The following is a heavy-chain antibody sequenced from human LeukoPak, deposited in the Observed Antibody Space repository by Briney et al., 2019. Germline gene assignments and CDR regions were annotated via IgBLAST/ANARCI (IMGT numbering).Heavy chain of an antibody. CDR3: AKDQYSSGWASGAFDI. CDR2: ISWNSGSI. CDR1: GFTFDDYA. D-gene: IGHD6-19*01. J-gene: IGHJ3*02. Sequence: GGSVRLSCAASGFTFDDYAMHWVRQAPGKGLEWVSGISWNSGSIGYADSVKGRFTISRDNAKNSLYPQMNSLRAEDTALYYCAKDQYSSGWASGAFDIWGQGTMVTVSS. V-gene: IGHV3-9*01.